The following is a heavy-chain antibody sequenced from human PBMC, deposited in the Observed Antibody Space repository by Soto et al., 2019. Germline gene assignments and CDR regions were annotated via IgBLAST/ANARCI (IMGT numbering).Heavy chain of an antibody. CDR2: IHGEGAGS. V-gene: IGHV3-23*01. CDR3: VKDGVARNGNWDWFDP. CDR1: GFTFRNYA. J-gene: IGHJ5*02. D-gene: IGHD6-19*01. Sequence: EVELLESGGGLVQPGGSVRLSCAASGFTFRNYAMSWVRQAPGKGLEWVSAIHGEGAGSFYADAVKGRFTVSRDDSKEKLYLKMSSLRVDDTAVSYCVKDGVARNGNWDWFDPWGQGTLVTVAS.